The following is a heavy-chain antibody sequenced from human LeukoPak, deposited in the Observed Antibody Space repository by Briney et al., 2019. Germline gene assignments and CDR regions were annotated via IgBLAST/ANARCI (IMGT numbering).Heavy chain of an antibody. CDR2: IDPSDSYT. V-gene: IGHV5-10-1*01. CDR1: GYSFTSYW. J-gene: IGHJ6*04. CDR3: ARQGLACGSGSSGPSYYYYGMDV. Sequence: GESLRISCKGSGYSFTSYWISWVRQMPGKGLEWMGRIDPSDSYTNYSPSFQGHVTISADKSISTAYLQWSSLKASDTAMYYCARQGLACGSGSSGPSYYYYGMDVWGKGTTVTVSS. D-gene: IGHD3-10*01.